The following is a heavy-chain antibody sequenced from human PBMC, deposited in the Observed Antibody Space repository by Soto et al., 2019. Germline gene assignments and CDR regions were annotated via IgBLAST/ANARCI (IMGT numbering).Heavy chain of an antibody. CDR3: ARLERYTGYELHFDY. Sequence: GESLKISCKGSGYSFTSFWISWVRQMPGKGLEWMGRIDPSDSYTSYSPSFQGHVTISADRSISTAYLQWSSLKASDTAMYYCARLERYTGYELHFDYWGQGTQVTVSS. CDR1: GYSFTSFW. J-gene: IGHJ4*02. V-gene: IGHV5-10-1*01. CDR2: IDPSDSYT. D-gene: IGHD5-12*01.